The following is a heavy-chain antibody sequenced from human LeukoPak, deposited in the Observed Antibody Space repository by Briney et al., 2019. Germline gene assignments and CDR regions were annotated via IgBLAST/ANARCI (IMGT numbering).Heavy chain of an antibody. V-gene: IGHV4-59*01. J-gene: IGHJ3*02. Sequence: SETLSLTCTVSGGSISSYYWSWIRQPPGKGLEWIGYIYYSGSTNYNPSLKSRVTISVDTSKNQFSLKLSSVTAADTAVYYCARYISCDYGVGAFDIWGQGTMVTVSS. CDR1: GGSISSYY. D-gene: IGHD4-17*01. CDR2: IYYSGST. CDR3: ARYISCDYGVGAFDI.